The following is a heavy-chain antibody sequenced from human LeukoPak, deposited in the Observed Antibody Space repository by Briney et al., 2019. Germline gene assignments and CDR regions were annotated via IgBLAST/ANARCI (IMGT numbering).Heavy chain of an antibody. CDR3: ARNSDTAMARDVWFDP. D-gene: IGHD5-18*01. J-gene: IGHJ5*02. Sequence: GGSLRLSCAASGFTFSSYSMNWVRQAPGKGLEWVSYISSSGNIIYYADSVKGRFTISRDNAKNSLYLQMNSLRAEDTAVYYCARNSDTAMARDVWFDPWGQGTLVTVSS. CDR1: GFTFSSYS. CDR2: ISSSGNII. V-gene: IGHV3-48*04.